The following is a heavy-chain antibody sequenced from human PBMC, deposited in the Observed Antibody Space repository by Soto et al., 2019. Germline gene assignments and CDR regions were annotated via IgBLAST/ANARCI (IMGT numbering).Heavy chain of an antibody. Sequence: QVQLVQSGAEVKKPGASVKVSCKASGYTFTSYAMHWVRQAPGQRLEWMGWINAGNGNTKYSQKFQGRVTITRDTSASTAYMELSSLRSEDTAVYYCARNFRGGYYGSGSYINWFDPWGQGTLVTVSS. CDR1: GYTFTSYA. J-gene: IGHJ5*02. D-gene: IGHD3-10*01. CDR2: INAGNGNT. CDR3: ARNFRGGYYGSGSYINWFDP. V-gene: IGHV1-3*01.